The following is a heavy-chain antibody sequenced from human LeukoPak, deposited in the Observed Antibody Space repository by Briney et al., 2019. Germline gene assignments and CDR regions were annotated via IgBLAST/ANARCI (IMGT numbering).Heavy chain of an antibody. CDR3: ARDAGPYYYGSGSPFDP. CDR1: GFTFDDYG. V-gene: IGHV3-20*01. Sequence: GGSPRLSCAASGFTFDDYGMTWVRQAPGKGLEWVSGINWNGGTTDYVDSVKGRFTISRDNAKNSLYLQMNSLRAEDTALYHCARDAGPYYYGSGSPFDPWGQGTLVTVSS. J-gene: IGHJ5*02. D-gene: IGHD3-10*01. CDR2: INWNGGTT.